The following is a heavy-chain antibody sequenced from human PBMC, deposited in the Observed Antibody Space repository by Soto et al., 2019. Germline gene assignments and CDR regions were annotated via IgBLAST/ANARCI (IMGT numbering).Heavy chain of an antibody. Sequence: VQLVESGGDLVQPGGSLKLSCAASGFTFSGSAMHWVRQASGKGLEWVGHIRRRAKNYATVYAASVKGRFIITRADSKTTAYLQMNSLKTDDTAVYYCTRTFDGSEYFAPDVDYWGQGTLVTVSS. J-gene: IGHJ4*02. CDR1: GFTFSGSA. D-gene: IGHD1-1*01. CDR3: TRTFDGSEYFAPDVDY. CDR2: IRRRAKNYAT. V-gene: IGHV3-73*02.